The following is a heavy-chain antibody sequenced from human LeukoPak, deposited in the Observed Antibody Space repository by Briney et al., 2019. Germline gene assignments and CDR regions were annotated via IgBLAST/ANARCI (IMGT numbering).Heavy chain of an antibody. CDR2: ISAYNGNT. Sequence: ASVKVSCKASGYTFTSYGISWVRQAPGQGLEWMGWISAYNGNTNYAQKLQGRVTMTTDTSTSTAYMELRSLRSDDTAVYYCARNSPREYCSGGSCYSGFGYWGQGTLVTVSS. V-gene: IGHV1-18*01. CDR3: ARNSPREYCSGGSCYSGFGY. D-gene: IGHD2-15*01. CDR1: GYTFTSYG. J-gene: IGHJ4*02.